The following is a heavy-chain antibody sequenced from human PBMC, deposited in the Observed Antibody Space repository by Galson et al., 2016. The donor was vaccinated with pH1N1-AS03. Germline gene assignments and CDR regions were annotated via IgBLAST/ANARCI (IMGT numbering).Heavy chain of an antibody. J-gene: IGHJ4*02. D-gene: IGHD2-15*01. CDR3: VTDGTFGSTIEH. Sequence: SLRLSCAASGFTFSKTGMYWVRQAPGKGPEWVSSIDEGGSHPYSAASLQGRFTISRDNTKNSLFLHMNSLRAEDTAVYYCVTDGTFGSTIEHWGQGTLVTVSS. CDR1: GFTFSKTG. V-gene: IGHV3-21*01. CDR2: IDEGGSHP.